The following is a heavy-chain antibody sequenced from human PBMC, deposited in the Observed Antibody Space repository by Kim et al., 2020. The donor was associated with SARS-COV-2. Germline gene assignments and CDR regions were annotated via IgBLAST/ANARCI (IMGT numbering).Heavy chain of an antibody. Sequence: GGSLRLSCAASGFTFSSYSMNWVRQAPGKGLEWVSYISSGISTIYYADSVKGRFTISRDNAKNSLYLQMNSLRDEDTAVYYCASSSWNYFYYGMDVWGQGTTVTVSS. CDR2: ISSGISTI. CDR3: ASSSWNYFYYGMDV. CDR1: GFTFSSYS. D-gene: IGHD6-13*01. V-gene: IGHV3-48*02. J-gene: IGHJ6*02.